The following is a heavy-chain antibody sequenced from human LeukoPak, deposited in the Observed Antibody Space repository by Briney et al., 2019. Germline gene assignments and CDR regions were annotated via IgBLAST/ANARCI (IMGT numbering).Heavy chain of an antibody. CDR3: ATNHITMVRGVPSPYYYGTDV. CDR2: INAGNGNT. J-gene: IGHJ6*04. Sequence: ASVKVSCKASGYTFTSYAMHWVRQAPGQRLEWMGWINAGNGNTKYSQKFQGRVTITRDTSASTAYMELSSLRSEDTAVYYCATNHITMVRGVPSPYYYGTDVWGKGTTVTVSS. V-gene: IGHV1-3*01. CDR1: GYTFTSYA. D-gene: IGHD3-10*01.